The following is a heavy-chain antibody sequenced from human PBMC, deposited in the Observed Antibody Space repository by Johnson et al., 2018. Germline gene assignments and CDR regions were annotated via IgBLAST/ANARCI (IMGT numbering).Heavy chain of an antibody. J-gene: IGHJ3*02. CDR1: GFTFSTYG. CDR2: IWYDGSNK. V-gene: IGHV3-33*01. CDR3: AGDEGYAFDI. Sequence: VQLVETGGGVVQPGRSLRLSCAASGFTFSTYGMHWVRQAPGKGLEWVAVIWYDGSNKYYVDSVKGRFTISRDNSKNTLYLQMNSLRAEDTAVYYCAGDEGYAFDIWGQGTMVTVSS.